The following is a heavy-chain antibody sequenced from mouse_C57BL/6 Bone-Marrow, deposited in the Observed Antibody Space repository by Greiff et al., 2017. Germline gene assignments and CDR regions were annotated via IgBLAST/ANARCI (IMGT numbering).Heavy chain of an antibody. J-gene: IGHJ1*03. D-gene: IGHD1-1*01. CDR1: GFTFSSYA. CDR3: ARPIITTVVAHWYFDV. V-gene: IGHV5-4*03. CDR2: ISDGGSYT. Sequence: EVKLVESGGGLVKPGGSLKLSCAASGFTFSSYAMSWVRQTPEKRLEWVATISDGGSYTHYPDNVKGRCTLTRDKAKNNLYLQMRHLKSEDTAMYYCARPIITTVVAHWYFDVWGTGTTVTVSS.